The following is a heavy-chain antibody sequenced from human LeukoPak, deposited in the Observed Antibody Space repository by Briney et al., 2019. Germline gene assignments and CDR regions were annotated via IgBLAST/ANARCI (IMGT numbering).Heavy chain of an antibody. Sequence: GESLKISCKGFGYSFTSYWIGWVRQMPGKGLEWMGIIYPGDSDTRYSPSFQGQVTISADKSISTAYLQWSSLKASDTAMYYCARQSLLLWFGGYFDYWGQGTLVTVSS. CDR3: ARQSLLLWFGGYFDY. CDR2: IYPGDSDT. V-gene: IGHV5-51*01. CDR1: GYSFTSYW. J-gene: IGHJ4*03. D-gene: IGHD3-10*01.